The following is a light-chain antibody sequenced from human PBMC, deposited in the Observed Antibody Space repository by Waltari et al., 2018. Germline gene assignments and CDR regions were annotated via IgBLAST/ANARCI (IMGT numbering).Light chain of an antibody. V-gene: IGKV1-12*02. CDR1: QGISSR. J-gene: IGKJ5*01. Sequence: DIQMTQSPSSVSASIGDRVTITCRASQGISSRLAWYQQKPGKAPKLLIYGASTLQSGVPSRCSGSGSGTDFTLTSSSLQPEDFATYYCHLANSFPYTFGQGIRLDIK. CDR3: HLANSFPYT. CDR2: GAS.